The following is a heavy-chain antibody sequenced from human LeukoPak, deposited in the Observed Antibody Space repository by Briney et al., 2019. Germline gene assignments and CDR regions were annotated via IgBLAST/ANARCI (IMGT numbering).Heavy chain of an antibody. CDR1: GFTFDDYA. CDR3: AKDSRRRRYYYYYGMDV. Sequence: GGSLRLSCAASGFTFDDYAMHWVRQAPGKGLEWVSGISWNSGSIGYADSVKGRFTISRDNAKNSLYLQMNSLRAEDTALYYCAKDSRRRRYYYYYGMDVWGQGTTVTVSS. V-gene: IGHV3-9*01. CDR2: ISWNSGSI. J-gene: IGHJ6*02.